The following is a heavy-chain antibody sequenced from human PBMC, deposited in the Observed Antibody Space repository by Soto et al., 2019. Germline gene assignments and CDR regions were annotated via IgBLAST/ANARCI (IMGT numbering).Heavy chain of an antibody. Sequence: ASETLSLTCTVSGGSISSSSYYWGWIRQPPGKGLEWIGSIYYSGSTYYNPSLKSRVTISVDTSKNQFSLKLSSVTAADTAVYYCARLPYCSGGSCYSGWFDPWGQGTLVTVSS. V-gene: IGHV4-39*01. CDR2: IYYSGST. J-gene: IGHJ5*02. D-gene: IGHD2-15*01. CDR3: ARLPYCSGGSCYSGWFDP. CDR1: GGSISSSSYY.